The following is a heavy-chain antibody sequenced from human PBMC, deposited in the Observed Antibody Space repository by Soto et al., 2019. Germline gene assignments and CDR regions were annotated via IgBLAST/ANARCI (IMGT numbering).Heavy chain of an antibody. Sequence: QVHLQQWGAGRLKPSETLSLTCALYGGSLDGYYWSWIRQSPGTGLEWIGEIHHSGSTKYNPSLKSRVSLLVDTSTKQFSLKLTSVTAADRGVYYCARGVDSWSGYLFWGQGTPVTVSS. D-gene: IGHD3-3*01. CDR1: GGSLDGYY. CDR3: ARGVDSWSGYLF. V-gene: IGHV4-34*01. CDR2: IHHSGST. J-gene: IGHJ4*02.